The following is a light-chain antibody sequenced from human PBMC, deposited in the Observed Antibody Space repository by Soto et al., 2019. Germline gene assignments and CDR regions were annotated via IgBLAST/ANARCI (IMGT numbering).Light chain of an antibody. CDR2: DAS. J-gene: IGKJ1*01. CDR3: QQRNNWPRT. CDR1: QSVSSY. V-gene: IGKV3-11*01. Sequence: EIVLTQSPATLSSSPGERATLSCRASQSVSSYLAWYQQKPGQAPRLLIYDASNRATGIPARFSGSGSGTDFTLTISSLEPEEFAVYYCQQRNNWPRTFGQGTKVEIK.